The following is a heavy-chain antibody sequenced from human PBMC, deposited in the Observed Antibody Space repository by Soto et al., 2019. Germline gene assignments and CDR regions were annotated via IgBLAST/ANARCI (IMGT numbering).Heavy chain of an antibody. D-gene: IGHD3-22*01. CDR3: ARGSNYLSTGYYFDN. Sequence: SVKVSCKASGGVFSNYALTWVRQAPGQGLEWVGGIVPVFGTPNYAPKFQGRVTVTADESTRTGYMELSSLTSEDTAMYYCARGSNYLSTGYYFDNWGQGTLVTVSS. V-gene: IGHV1-69*13. CDR2: IVPVFGTP. J-gene: IGHJ5*02. CDR1: GGVFSNYA.